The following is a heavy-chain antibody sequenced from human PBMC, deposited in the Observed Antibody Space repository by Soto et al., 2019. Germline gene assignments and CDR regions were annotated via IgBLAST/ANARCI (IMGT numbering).Heavy chain of an antibody. V-gene: IGHV3-7*05. CDR2: IKQDGSEK. J-gene: IGHJ3*02. CDR3: ATDRPRGYSYDDDAFDI. Sequence: GGSLRLSCAASGFTFSSYWMSWVRQAPGKGLEWVANIKQDGSEKYYVDSVKGRLTISRDNAKNSLYLQMNSLRAEDTAVYYCATDRPRGYSYDDDAFDIWGQGTMVTVSS. D-gene: IGHD5-18*01. CDR1: GFTFSSYW.